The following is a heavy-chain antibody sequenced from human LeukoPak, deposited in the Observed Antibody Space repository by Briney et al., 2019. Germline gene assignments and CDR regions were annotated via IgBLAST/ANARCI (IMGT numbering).Heavy chain of an antibody. CDR2: VNHVGIT. V-gene: IGHV4-34*01. CDR1: GESFDGYY. CDR3: ARKGLRSSEWLSEYYFDY. Sequence: SETLSLNCAVYGESFDGYYWTWIRQPPGKGLEWIGHVNHVGITNYNPSLASRVAISADTSKNQFSLKLRSVTAADTATYVCARKGLRSSEWLSEYYFDYWGQGNLVAVSS. J-gene: IGHJ4*02. D-gene: IGHD3-3*01.